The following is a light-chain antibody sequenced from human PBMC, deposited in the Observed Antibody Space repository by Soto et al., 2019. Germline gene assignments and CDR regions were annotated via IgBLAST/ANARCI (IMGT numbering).Light chain of an antibody. CDR3: QQLKSYPVLT. CDR1: QGVSSY. V-gene: IGKV1-9*01. J-gene: IGKJ4*01. Sequence: DIQLTQSPSFLSASVGDRVTITCRASQGVSSYLAWYQQKPGKAPKLLIYAASTLQSGVPSRFSGSGSGTEFTLTISSLQPEDFATYYCQQLKSYPVLTFGGGTKVEIK. CDR2: AAS.